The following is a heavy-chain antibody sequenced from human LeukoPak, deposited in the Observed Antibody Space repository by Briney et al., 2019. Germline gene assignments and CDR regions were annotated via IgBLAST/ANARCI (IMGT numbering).Heavy chain of an antibody. Sequence: GGSLRLSCAASGFTFSDYWMSWVRQAPGKGLEWVANIKEDGSKKYYVDSVKGRFTISRDNAKNSLYLQMNSLRADDTAIYYCAREVAGATYPFDYWGQGTLVTVSS. CDR2: IKEDGSKK. J-gene: IGHJ4*02. CDR3: AREVAGATYPFDY. D-gene: IGHD1-26*01. V-gene: IGHV3-7*01. CDR1: GFTFSDYW.